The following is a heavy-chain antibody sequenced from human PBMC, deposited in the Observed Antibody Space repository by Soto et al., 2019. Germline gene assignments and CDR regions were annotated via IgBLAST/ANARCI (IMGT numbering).Heavy chain of an antibody. CDR1: GDSITGSY. Sequence: SETLSLTCTAAGDSITGSYCIFIPHPPLKTLDWVGYVYHSGTTTYNPSLKSRVSISVDTSKNPFPLRLTSVIAAATAVYYCARDMPYGAGSLAGCDYWGQGILVTVSS. CDR3: ARDMPYGAGSLAGCDY. V-gene: IGHV4-59*01. D-gene: IGHD1-26*01. CDR2: VYHSGTT. J-gene: IGHJ4*02.